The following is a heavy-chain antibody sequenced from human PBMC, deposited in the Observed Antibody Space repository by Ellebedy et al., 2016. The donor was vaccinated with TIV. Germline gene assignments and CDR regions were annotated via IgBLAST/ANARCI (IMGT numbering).Heavy chain of an antibody. CDR3: AREHIEYGMDV. D-gene: IGHD2-21*01. V-gene: IGHV3-48*01. CDR1: GFTFRSYG. CDR2: ITSNGGTK. Sequence: PGGSLRLSCAASGFTFRSYGMNWVRQAPGKGLEWIAYITSNGGTKYYADSVKGRFTISRDNAKNSLYLQMSSLRAEDTAVYYCAREHIEYGMDVWGQGTTVTVSS. J-gene: IGHJ6*02.